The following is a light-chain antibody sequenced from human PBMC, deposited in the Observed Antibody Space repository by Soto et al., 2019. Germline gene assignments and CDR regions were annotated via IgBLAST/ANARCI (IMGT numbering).Light chain of an antibody. V-gene: IGKV1-39*01. J-gene: IGKJ1*01. Sequence: DIQMTQSPSSLSASVGDRVTITCRASQTISDYLNWYRQKPGKAPHLVIYGASSLQSGVPSRFSGSGSGTDFTLTINSLQPEDFGTYCCQQSYSTPWTFGQGTKVGVK. CDR1: QTISDY. CDR3: QQSYSTPWT. CDR2: GAS.